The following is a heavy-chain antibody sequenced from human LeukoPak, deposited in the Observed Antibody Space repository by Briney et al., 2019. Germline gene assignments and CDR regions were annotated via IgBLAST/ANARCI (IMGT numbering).Heavy chain of an antibody. CDR3: ARGQGSSSGGDDAFDI. CDR1: GFTFSSYS. D-gene: IGHD6-6*01. CDR2: ISSSSSYI. Sequence: GGSLRLSCAASGFTFSSYSMNWVRQAPGKGLEWVSSISSSSSYIYYADSVKGRFTISRDNAKNSLYLQMNSLRAEDTAVYYCARGQGSSSGGDDAFDIWGQGTMVTVSS. J-gene: IGHJ3*02. V-gene: IGHV3-21*01.